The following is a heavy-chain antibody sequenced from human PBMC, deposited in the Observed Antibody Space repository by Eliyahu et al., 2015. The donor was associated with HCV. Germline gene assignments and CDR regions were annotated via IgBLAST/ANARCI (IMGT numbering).Heavy chain of an antibody. CDR1: GGSVRGISHY. Sequence: QIQLQESGPGQIKPSETLSLTCSVSGGSVRGISHYWAGVRQSPGRGLEWIGGIYYSGSTYPNPSLKSRVRMSIDTSKNEFSLTMISVTAADTALYFCARQGSMGNNYYYMDVWGKGTTVSVS. D-gene: IGHD1-26*01. J-gene: IGHJ6*03. CDR3: ARQGSMGNNYYYMDV. V-gene: IGHV4-39*01. CDR2: IYYSGST.